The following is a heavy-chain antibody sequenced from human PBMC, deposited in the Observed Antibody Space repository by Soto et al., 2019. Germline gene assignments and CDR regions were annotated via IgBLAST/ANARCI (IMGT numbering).Heavy chain of an antibody. CDR1: GFTFTSSA. D-gene: IGHD4-4*01. CDR2: IVVGSGNT. CDR3: AAGGRSVELDYSNWEDYYYYYMDV. V-gene: IGHV1-58*02. J-gene: IGHJ6*03. Sequence: ASVKVSCKASGFTFTSSAMQWVRQARGQRLEWIGWIVVGSGNTNYAQKFQERVTITRDMSTSTAYMELSSLRSEDTAVYYCAAGGRSVELDYSNWEDYYYYYMDVWGKGTTVTVSS.